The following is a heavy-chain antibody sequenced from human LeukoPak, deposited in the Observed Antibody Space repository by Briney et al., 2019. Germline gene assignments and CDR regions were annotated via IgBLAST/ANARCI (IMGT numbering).Heavy chain of an antibody. Sequence: ASVKVSCKASGYTFTSYDINWVRQATGQGLEWMGWMNPNSGNTGYAQKFQGRVTMTRNTSISTAYMELSSLRSEDTAVCYCARFHGSSGWYHPPDYWGQGTLVTVSS. CDR3: ARFHGSSGWYHPPDY. D-gene: IGHD6-19*01. CDR2: MNPNSGNT. J-gene: IGHJ4*02. V-gene: IGHV1-8*01. CDR1: GYTFTSYD.